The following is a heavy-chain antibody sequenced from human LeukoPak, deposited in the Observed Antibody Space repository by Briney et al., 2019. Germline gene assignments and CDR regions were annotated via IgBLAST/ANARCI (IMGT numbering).Heavy chain of an antibody. D-gene: IGHD3-3*01. CDR1: GFTFSSYG. CDR3: ARSGRYDFWSGYYNYYYYGMDV. J-gene: IGHJ6*02. V-gene: IGHV3-33*01. Sequence: GGSLRLSCAASGFTFSSYGMHWVRQAPVKGLEWVAVIWYDGSNKYYADSVKGRFTISRDNSKNTLYLQMNSLRAEDTAVYYCARSGRYDFWSGYYNYYYYGMDVWGQGTTVTVSS. CDR2: IWYDGSNK.